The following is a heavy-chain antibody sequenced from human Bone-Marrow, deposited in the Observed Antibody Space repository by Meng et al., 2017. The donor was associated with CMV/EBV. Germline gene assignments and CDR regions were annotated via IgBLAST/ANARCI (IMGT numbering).Heavy chain of an antibody. CDR1: GFTVSSNY. Sequence: LSLTCAASGFTVSSNYMSWVRQAPGKGLEWVSVIYSGGSTYYADSVKGRFTISRDNSKNTLYLQMNSLRAEDTAVYYCAREGYYYDSSGYYYEYFDYWGQGTLVIVSS. CDR2: IYSGGST. J-gene: IGHJ4*02. D-gene: IGHD3-22*01. CDR3: AREGYYYDSSGYYYEYFDY. V-gene: IGHV3-66*02.